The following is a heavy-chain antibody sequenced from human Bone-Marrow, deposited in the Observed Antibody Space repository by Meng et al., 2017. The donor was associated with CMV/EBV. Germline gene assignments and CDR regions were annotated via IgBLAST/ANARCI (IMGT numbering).Heavy chain of an antibody. CDR1: GFTFSSYW. CDR2: IKQDGSEK. Sequence: GESLKISCAASGFTFSSYWMSWVRQAPGKGLEWVANIKQDGSEKYYVDSVKGRFTISRDNAKNSLYLQMYSLRAEDTSVYYCTKDGVVTPLDYWGQGTLVTVSS. CDR3: TKDGVVTPLDY. D-gene: IGHD4-23*01. J-gene: IGHJ4*02. V-gene: IGHV3-7*01.